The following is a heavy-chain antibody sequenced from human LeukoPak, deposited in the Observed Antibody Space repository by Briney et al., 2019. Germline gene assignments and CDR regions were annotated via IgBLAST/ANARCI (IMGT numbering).Heavy chain of an antibody. CDR1: GGSISSSSYY. V-gene: IGHV4-39*07. D-gene: IGHD3-3*01. J-gene: IGHJ3*02. Sequence: SETLSLTCTVSGGSISSSSYYWGWIRQPPGKGLEWIGSIYYSGSTNYNPSLKSRVTISVDTSKNQFSLKLSSVTAADTAVYYCARGGRITMFGVVIMRGAFDIWGQGTMVTVSS. CDR3: ARGGRITMFGVVIMRGAFDI. CDR2: IYYSGST.